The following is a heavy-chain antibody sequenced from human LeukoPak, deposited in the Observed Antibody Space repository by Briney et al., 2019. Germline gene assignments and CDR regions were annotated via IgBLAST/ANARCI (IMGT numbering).Heavy chain of an antibody. Sequence: GGSLRLSCAASGFTFSSYGMSWVPQAPGKGLEWVSAISGSGGSTYYADSVKGRFTISRDNSKNTLYLQMNSLRAEDTAVYYCAKDGGTYYGVDYWGQGILVTVSS. V-gene: IGHV3-23*01. D-gene: IGHD1-26*01. J-gene: IGHJ4*02. CDR1: GFTFSSYG. CDR3: AKDGGTYYGVDY. CDR2: ISGSGGST.